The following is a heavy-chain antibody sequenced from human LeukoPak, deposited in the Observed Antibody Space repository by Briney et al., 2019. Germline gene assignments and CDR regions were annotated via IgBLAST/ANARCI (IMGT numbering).Heavy chain of an antibody. V-gene: IGHV3-30*02. Sequence: GGSLRLSCAASGFTFSSYGMHWVRQAPGKGLEWVAFIRYDGSNKYYADSVKGRFTISRDNSKNTLYLQMNSLRAEDTAVYYCAKDTPSTVTTRGGWFDPWGQGTLVTASS. J-gene: IGHJ5*02. CDR2: IRYDGSNK. D-gene: IGHD4-17*01. CDR1: GFTFSSYG. CDR3: AKDTPSTVTTRGGWFDP.